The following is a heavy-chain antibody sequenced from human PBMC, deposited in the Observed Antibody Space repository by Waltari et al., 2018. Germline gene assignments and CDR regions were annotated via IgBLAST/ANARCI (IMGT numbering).Heavy chain of an antibody. Sequence: QVQLVQSGAEVKKPGSSVKVSCKASGGTFSSYAIRWVRQATGQGLEWMGRIIPIFGTANYAQKCQGRVTITADKATSTAYMELSSLRSEDTAVYYCARDLLHYYDSSGYYSHYWGQGTLVTVSS. J-gene: IGHJ4*02. CDR3: ARDLLHYYDSSGYYSHY. CDR1: GGTFSSYA. V-gene: IGHV1-69*13. D-gene: IGHD3-22*01. CDR2: IIPIFGTA.